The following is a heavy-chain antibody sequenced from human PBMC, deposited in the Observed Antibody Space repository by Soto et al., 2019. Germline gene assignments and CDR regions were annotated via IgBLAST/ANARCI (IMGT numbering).Heavy chain of an antibody. Sequence: AETLSLTCTVFSGSNISHYWSWLRQPPQMRLEWIGYVHNSGSTNYNLSLKSQVTTAVDTSKNQFSLRLSSVTAADTAVYYCARHVYEFDNGENNWFDTWGQGILVTVSS. D-gene: IGHD2-8*01. V-gene: IGHV4-59*08. CDR3: ARHVYEFDNGENNWFDT. CDR2: VHNSGST. J-gene: IGHJ5*02. CDR1: SGSNISHY.